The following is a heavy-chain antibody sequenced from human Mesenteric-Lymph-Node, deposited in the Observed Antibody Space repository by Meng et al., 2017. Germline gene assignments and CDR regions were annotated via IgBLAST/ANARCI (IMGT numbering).Heavy chain of an antibody. CDR1: GFTFSDHY. CDR2: SRNKLNGYTT. V-gene: IGHV3-72*01. D-gene: IGHD3-10*01. J-gene: IGHJ6*02. Sequence: GGSLRLSCVVSGFTFSDHYMDWFRQAPGKGLEWVGRSRNKLNGYTTEYAASVKGRFTISRDDSDNSLYLQMNSLKTEDTAVYYCARDRVTMVRGVRSRYYGMDVWGQGTTVTVSS. CDR3: ARDRVTMVRGVRSRYYGMDV.